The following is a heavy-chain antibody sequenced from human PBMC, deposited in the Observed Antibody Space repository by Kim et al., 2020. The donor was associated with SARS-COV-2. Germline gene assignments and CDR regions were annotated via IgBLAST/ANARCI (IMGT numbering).Heavy chain of an antibody. V-gene: IGHV3-23*01. CDR1: GFTFSSYA. CDR3: AKGGYDFWSGYQQNWFDP. J-gene: IGHJ5*02. CDR2: ISGSGGST. Sequence: GGSLRLSCAASGFTFSSYAMSWVRQAPGKGLEWVSAISGSGGSTYYADSVKGRFTISRDNSKNTLYLQMNSLRAEDTAVYYCAKGGYDFWSGYQQNWFDPWGQGTLVTVSS. D-gene: IGHD3-3*01.